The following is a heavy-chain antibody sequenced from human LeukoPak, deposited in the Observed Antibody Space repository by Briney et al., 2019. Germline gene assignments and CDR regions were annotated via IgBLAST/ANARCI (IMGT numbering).Heavy chain of an antibody. D-gene: IGHD5-18*01. CDR3: ARVRSRDRDTAIRD. V-gene: IGHV4-59*01. CDR1: GGSISSYY. Sequence: SETLSLTCTVSGGSISSYYWSWIRQPPGKGLEWIGYIHYSGSTNYNPSLKSRVTMSVDTSKNHFSLKLSSVTAADTAVYYCARVRSRDRDTAIRDWGQGTLVTVSS. CDR2: IHYSGST. J-gene: IGHJ4*02.